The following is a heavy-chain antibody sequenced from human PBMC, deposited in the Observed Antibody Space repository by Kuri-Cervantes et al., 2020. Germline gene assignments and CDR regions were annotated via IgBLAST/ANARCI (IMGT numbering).Heavy chain of an antibody. CDR1: GGSVSSGSYY. V-gene: IGHV4-61*01. D-gene: IGHD3-16*01. CDR3: ARDTLGGGWFDP. CDR2: IYYSGST. J-gene: IGHJ5*02. Sequence: SETLSLTCTVSGGSVSSGSYYWSWSRQPPGKGLEWIGYIYYSGSTHYNPSLKSRVTISVDTSKNQFSLNLNSVTTADTAVYYCARDTLGGGWFDPWGQGTLVTVSS.